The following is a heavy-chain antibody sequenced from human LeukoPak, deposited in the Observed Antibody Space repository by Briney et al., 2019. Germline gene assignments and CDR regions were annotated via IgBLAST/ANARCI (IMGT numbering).Heavy chain of an antibody. CDR1: GGFIRSSSYY. CDR3: ARGGDYDVLTGYHYYFDY. V-gene: IGHV4-39*06. J-gene: IGHJ4*02. D-gene: IGHD3-9*01. CDR2: IYYSGTS. Sequence: SETLSLTCTVSGGFIRSSSYYWGWIRQPPGKGLEWIASIYYSGTSYYSPSLRSRVTISVDTSKNQFPLNLSSVTAADTAVYFCARGGDYDVLTGYHYYFDYWGQGTLVTVSS.